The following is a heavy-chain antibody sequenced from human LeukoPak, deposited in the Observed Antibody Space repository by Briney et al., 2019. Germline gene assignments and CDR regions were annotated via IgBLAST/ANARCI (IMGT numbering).Heavy chain of an antibody. CDR3: ARGAAAAGMGY. J-gene: IGHJ4*02. D-gene: IGHD6-13*01. CDR2: ISSSSIYI. CDR1: GFTFSSYS. Sequence: GGSLRLSCAASGFTFSSYSMTWVRQAPGKGLEWVSSISSSSIYIYYADSVKGRFTISRDDAKNSLYLQMNSLRAEDTAVYYCARGAAAAGMGYWGQGTLVTVSS. V-gene: IGHV3-21*01.